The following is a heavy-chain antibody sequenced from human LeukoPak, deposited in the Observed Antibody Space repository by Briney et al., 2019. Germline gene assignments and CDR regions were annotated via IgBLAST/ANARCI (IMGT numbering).Heavy chain of an antibody. CDR2: ISSGSGTI. CDR3: ARDDPPLRH. J-gene: IGHJ4*02. Sequence: GGSLRLSCAASGFTFSSYSMKWVRQAPGKGLEWVSFISSGSGTIYYADSVKGRFTISRDNAKNLLYLQMNSLRDEDTAVYYCARDDPPLRHWGQGTLVTVSS. CDR1: GFTFSSYS. V-gene: IGHV3-48*02.